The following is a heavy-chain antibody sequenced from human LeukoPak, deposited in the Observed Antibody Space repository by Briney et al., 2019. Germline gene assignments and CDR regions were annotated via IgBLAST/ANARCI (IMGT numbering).Heavy chain of an antibody. CDR1: GGSFSGYY. CDR3: AREGTGEFDY. J-gene: IGHJ4*02. CDR2: VYYSGST. Sequence: KPSETLSLTCAVYGGSFSGYYWSWIRQPPGKGLDWIGNVYYSGSTNHNPSLKGRVTISVDTSKNQFSLKLSSVTAADTAVYYCAREGTGEFDYWGQGTLVTVSS. V-gene: IGHV4-59*01. D-gene: IGHD1-1*01.